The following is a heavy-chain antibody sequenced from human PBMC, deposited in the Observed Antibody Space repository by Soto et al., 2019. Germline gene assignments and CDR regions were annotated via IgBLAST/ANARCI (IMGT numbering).Heavy chain of an antibody. CDR3: ARLARSAYYFDY. D-gene: IGHD3-22*01. V-gene: IGHV4-31*03. J-gene: IGHJ4*02. CDR1: GDSISSGAYY. Sequence: SETLSLTCTVSGDSISSGAYYWSWIRQHPGKGLEWIGYISYSGRTYYNPSLKSRLTISLDTSENQFSLKLTSVTAADTAVYYCARLARSAYYFDYWGQGTLVTVSS. CDR2: ISYSGRT.